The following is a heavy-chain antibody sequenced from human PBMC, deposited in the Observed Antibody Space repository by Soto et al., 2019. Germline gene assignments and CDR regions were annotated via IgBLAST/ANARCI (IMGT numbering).Heavy chain of an antibody. J-gene: IGHJ2*01. CDR3: ARGRVTGYQSRYFDL. CDR2: INHSGST. D-gene: IGHD3-9*01. V-gene: IGHV4-34*01. CDR1: GGSFSGYY. Sequence: PSETLSLTCAVYGGSFSGYYWSWIRQPPGKGLEWIGEINHSGSTNYNPSLKSRVTISVDTSKNQFSLKLSSVTAADTAVYYCARGRVTGYQSRYFDLWGRGTLVTVSS.